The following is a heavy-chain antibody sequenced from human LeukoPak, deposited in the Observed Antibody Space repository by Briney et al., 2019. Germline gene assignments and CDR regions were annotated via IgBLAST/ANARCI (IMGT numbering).Heavy chain of an antibody. J-gene: IGHJ4*02. Sequence: SETLSLTCTVSGGSISSYYWSWIRQPPGKGLEWIGYIFYTGSANYNPSLKSRVTISVDTSKNQFSLKLSSVTAADTAVYYCARGSGLHFDYWGQGTLVTVSS. D-gene: IGHD6-19*01. CDR2: IFYTGSA. V-gene: IGHV4-59*01. CDR1: GGSISSYY. CDR3: ARGSGLHFDY.